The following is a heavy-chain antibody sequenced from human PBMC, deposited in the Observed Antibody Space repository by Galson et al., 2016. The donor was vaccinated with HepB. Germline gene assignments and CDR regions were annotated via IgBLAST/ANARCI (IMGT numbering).Heavy chain of an antibody. CDR1: EFTFSSYA. V-gene: IGHV3-23*01. J-gene: IGHJ6*02. CDR3: AKAATPVFYYHGMDV. Sequence: SLRLSCAASEFTFSSYAMSWVRQAPGKGLEWVSAIDSSGHRTYYTDSVTGRFTISRDNSKNTLYLQMNSLRYEDTAVYYCAKAATPVFYYHGMDVWGQGTTVTVSS. CDR2: IDSSGHRT.